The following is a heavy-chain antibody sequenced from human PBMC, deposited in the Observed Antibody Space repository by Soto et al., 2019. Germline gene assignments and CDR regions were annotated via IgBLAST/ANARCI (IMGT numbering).Heavy chain of an antibody. J-gene: IGHJ5*02. V-gene: IGHV1-18*04. Sequence: QVHLVQSETEVKEPGASVKVSCKTSASTFTGYTINWVRQAPGQGLEWTGWISSLNGNTDYARKFQGRLTMTTNTSATTAYMELKNLRSDDTAVYFCARGTVTSGRWFGPWGQGTLVTVSS. D-gene: IGHD4-17*01. CDR1: ASTFTGYT. CDR2: ISSLNGNT. CDR3: ARGTVTSGRWFGP.